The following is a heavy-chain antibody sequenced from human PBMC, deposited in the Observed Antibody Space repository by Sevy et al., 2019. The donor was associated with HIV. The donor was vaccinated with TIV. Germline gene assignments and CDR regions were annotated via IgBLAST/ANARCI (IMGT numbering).Heavy chain of an antibody. CDR2: ISYDGSDK. V-gene: IGHV3-30-3*01. D-gene: IGHD4-17*01. Sequence: GGSLRLSCAASGFAFTNYYAMHWVRQAPGKGLEWVALISYDGSDKYYEDSVKGRFTISRDNLKNALYLKMNSLTTEETAVYYCARPRANYVDHYFFSAMDVWGQGTTVTVSS. J-gene: IGHJ6*02. CDR1: GFAFTNYYA. CDR3: ARPRANYVDHYFFSAMDV.